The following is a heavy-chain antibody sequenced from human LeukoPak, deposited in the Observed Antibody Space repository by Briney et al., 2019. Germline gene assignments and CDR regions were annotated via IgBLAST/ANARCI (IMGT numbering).Heavy chain of an antibody. CDR2: FDPEDGET. CDR3: ATVGRYFDWLLNAFDI. D-gene: IGHD3-9*01. J-gene: IGHJ3*02. V-gene: IGHV1-24*01. CDR1: GYTLTELS. Sequence: GASVKVSFKVSGYTLTELSMHWVRQAPGKGLEWMGGFDPEDGETIYAQKFQGRVTMTEDTSTDTAYMELSSLRSEDTAVYYCATVGRYFDWLLNAFDIWGQGTMVTVSS.